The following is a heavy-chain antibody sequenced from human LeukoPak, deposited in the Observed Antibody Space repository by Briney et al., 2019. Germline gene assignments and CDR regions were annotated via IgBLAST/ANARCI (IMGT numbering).Heavy chain of an antibody. V-gene: IGHV3-64*01. J-gene: IGHJ3*02. CDR3: ARVYSSSWYSAFDI. CDR2: ISSNGGST. D-gene: IGHD6-13*01. CDR1: GFTFSSYA. Sequence: PGGSLRLSCAASGFTFSSYAMYWVRQAPGKGREYVSAISSNGGSTYYANSVKGRFTISRDNSKNTLYLQMGSLRAEDMAVYYCARVYSSSWYSAFDIWGQGTMVTVSS.